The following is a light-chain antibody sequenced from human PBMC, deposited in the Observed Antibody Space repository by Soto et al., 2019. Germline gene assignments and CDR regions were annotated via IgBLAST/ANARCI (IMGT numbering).Light chain of an antibody. Sequence: QSALTQPASVSGSPGQSITISCTGTSSDVGVYNYVSWYQQHPGKAPKLIIFDVSHRPSGVSNRFSGSKSGNTASLTISGLQAEDEADYYCGSYTSGNTGVFGGGTKLTVL. CDR1: SSDVGVYNY. CDR3: GSYTSGNTGV. J-gene: IGLJ2*01. V-gene: IGLV2-14*03. CDR2: DVS.